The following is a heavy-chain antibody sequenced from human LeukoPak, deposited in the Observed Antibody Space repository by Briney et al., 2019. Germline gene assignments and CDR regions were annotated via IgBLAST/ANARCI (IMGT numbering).Heavy chain of an antibody. CDR2: INPNSGGT. CDR1: VGSFSSYA. J-gene: IGHJ4*02. Sequence: ASVKVSCKASVGSFSSYAISWVRQAPGQGLEWMGRINPNSGGTNYAQKFQGRVTMTRDTSISTAYMELSRLRSDDTAVYYCARTYYDFWSGYYSSGDNDYWGQGTLVTVSS. CDR3: ARTYYDFWSGYYSSGDNDY. D-gene: IGHD3-3*01. V-gene: IGHV1-2*06.